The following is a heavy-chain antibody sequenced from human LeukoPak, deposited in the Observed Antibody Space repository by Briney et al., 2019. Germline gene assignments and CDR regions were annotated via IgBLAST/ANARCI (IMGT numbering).Heavy chain of an antibody. J-gene: IGHJ5*02. Sequence: WASVKVSCKASGYTFTSYYMHWVRQAPGQGLEWMGIINPSGGSTSYAQKFQGRITMTRDTSISTAYMELSRLRSDDTAVYYCAREWFGGYDHNWFDPWGQGTLVTVSS. CDR3: AREWFGGYDHNWFDP. CDR1: GYTFTSYY. D-gene: IGHD5-12*01. CDR2: INPSGGST. V-gene: IGHV1-46*01.